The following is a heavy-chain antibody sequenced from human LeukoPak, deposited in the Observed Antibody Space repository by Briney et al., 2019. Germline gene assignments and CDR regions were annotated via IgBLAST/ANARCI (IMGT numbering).Heavy chain of an antibody. CDR3: ARGGQQLDGLGFDY. CDR1: GYTFRSYG. V-gene: IGHV1-69*13. CDR2: IIPIFGTG. Sequence: ASVKVSCKASGYTFRSYGISWVRQAPGQGLEWMGGIIPIFGTGNYAQNFQGRVTITADESTSTTYMELSSLRSEDTAMYYCARGGQQLDGLGFDYWGRGTLVTVSS. D-gene: IGHD6-13*01. J-gene: IGHJ4*02.